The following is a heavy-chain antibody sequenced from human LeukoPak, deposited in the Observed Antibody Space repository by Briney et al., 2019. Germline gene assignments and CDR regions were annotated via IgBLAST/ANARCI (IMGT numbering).Heavy chain of an antibody. CDR3: ARLAIRPYNWFDP. V-gene: IGHV4-59*08. J-gene: IGHJ5*02. Sequence: SETLSLTCTVSGGSISSYYWSWIRQPPGKGLEWIGYNYYSGSTNYNPSLKSRVTISVDTSKNQFSLKLSSVTAADTAVYYCARLAIRPYNWFDPWGQGTLVTVSS. CDR2: NYYSGST. D-gene: IGHD2-2*02. CDR1: GGSISSYY.